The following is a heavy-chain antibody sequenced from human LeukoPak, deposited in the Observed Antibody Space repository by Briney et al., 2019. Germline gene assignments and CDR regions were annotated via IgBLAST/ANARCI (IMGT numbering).Heavy chain of an antibody. CDR3: AREPPYYYYMDV. J-gene: IGHJ6*03. CDR2: IYYIGNT. CDR1: NGSISSYY. V-gene: IGHV4-59*01. Sequence: SETLSLTCTVSNGSISSYYWSWIRQPPGKGLEWIGYIYYIGNTNYNPSLKSRVTISVDTSKNQFSLKLSSVTSADTAVYYCAREPPYYYYMDVWGRGTTVTVSS.